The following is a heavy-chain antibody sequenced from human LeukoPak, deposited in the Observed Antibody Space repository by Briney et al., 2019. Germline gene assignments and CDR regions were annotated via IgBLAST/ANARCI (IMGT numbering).Heavy chain of an antibody. CDR1: GFSFSSHW. Sequence: GGSLRLSCAASGFSFSSHWVHWVRQAPGKGLVWVSRISDDGSYTGNVDSVKGRFTIPRDNVNNMLYLHMNSLRAEDTAVYYCASFGISWRSSYWGQGTLVTVSS. V-gene: IGHV3-74*01. CDR3: ASFGISWRSSY. D-gene: IGHD2-21*01. CDR2: ISDDGSYT. J-gene: IGHJ4*02.